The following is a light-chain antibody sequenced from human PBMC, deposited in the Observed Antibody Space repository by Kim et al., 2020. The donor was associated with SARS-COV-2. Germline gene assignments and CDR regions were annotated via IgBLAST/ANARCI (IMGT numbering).Light chain of an antibody. CDR1: SSDVGSYNR. V-gene: IGLV2-18*02. J-gene: IGLJ2*01. Sequence: GQSVTIPCTGTSSDVGSYNRVSWYQQPPGTAPKLMIYEVSNRPSGVPDRFSGSKSGNTASLTISGLQAEDEADYYCSSYTSSSTLVFGGGTQLTVL. CDR3: SSYTSSSTLV. CDR2: EVS.